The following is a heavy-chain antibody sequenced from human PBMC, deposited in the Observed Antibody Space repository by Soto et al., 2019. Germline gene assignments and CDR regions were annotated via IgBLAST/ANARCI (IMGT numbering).Heavy chain of an antibody. J-gene: IGHJ4*02. V-gene: IGHV4-30-2*01. D-gene: IGHD1-26*01. CDR2: IYDTGST. CDR3: ARTWELINFDS. CDR1: GGYISGSSYS. Sequence: SETLSLTCAVAGGYISGSSYSWSWIRQPPGKGLEWIGYIYDTGSTYYNPSLKSRVTISVDRSKNQFSLNLNSVTAADTAVYYCARTWELINFDSWGQGTLVTVSS.